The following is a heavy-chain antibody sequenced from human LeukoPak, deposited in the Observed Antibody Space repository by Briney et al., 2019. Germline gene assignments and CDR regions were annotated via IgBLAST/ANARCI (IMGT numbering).Heavy chain of an antibody. CDR3: ARQGFGERSWFDP. V-gene: IGHV1-46*01. CDR1: GYTFTSYY. Sequence: ASVKVSCKASGYTFTSYYMHWVRQAPGQGLEWMGISNPSGGSTSYAQKFQGRVTMTRDTSTSIVYMELSSLRSEDTAVYYCARQGFGERSWFDPWGQGTLVTVSS. J-gene: IGHJ5*02. CDR2: SNPSGGST. D-gene: IGHD3-10*01.